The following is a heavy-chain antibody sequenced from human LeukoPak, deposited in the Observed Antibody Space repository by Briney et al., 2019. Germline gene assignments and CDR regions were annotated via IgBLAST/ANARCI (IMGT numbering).Heavy chain of an antibody. Sequence: ASVKVSCKASGYTFTSYDLNWVRQATGQGLEWMGWMNPNSGNTGYAQKFQGRVTMTRNTSISTAYMELSSLRSEDTAVYYCARGPYSSGWYSDYWGQGTLVTVSS. J-gene: IGHJ4*02. D-gene: IGHD6-19*01. CDR2: MNPNSGNT. V-gene: IGHV1-8*01. CDR1: GYTFTSYD. CDR3: ARGPYSSGWYSDY.